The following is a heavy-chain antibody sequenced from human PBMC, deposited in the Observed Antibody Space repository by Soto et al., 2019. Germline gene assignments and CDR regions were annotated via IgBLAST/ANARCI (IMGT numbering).Heavy chain of an antibody. V-gene: IGHV4-4*02. CDR3: ARVVDRSRVAGYYYYYGMDV. CDR2: IYHSGSS. D-gene: IGHD6-19*01. Sequence: RLSLPFAFSGGSISSINGWSWVRQPPGKGLEWIGEIYHSGSSNYNPSLKIRVTISVDKSKNQFSLKLSSVTAADTAVYYCARVVDRSRVAGYYYYYGMDVWGQGTTVTVSS. CDR1: GGSISSING. J-gene: IGHJ6*02.